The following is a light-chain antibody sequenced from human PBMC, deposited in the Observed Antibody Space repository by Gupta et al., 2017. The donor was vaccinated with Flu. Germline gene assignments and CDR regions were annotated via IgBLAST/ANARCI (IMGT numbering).Light chain of an antibody. J-gene: IGLJ3*02. CDR2: QDT. CDR1: ELGDKY. CDR3: QAWDSGTAV. V-gene: IGLV3-1*01. Sequence: SYELTQPPSVSVSPGQTASIACFGDELGDKYAAWYQQRPGQSPVLVIFQDTKRPSGIPERFSGSNSGNTATLTISGTLPMDEADYYCQAWDSGTAVFGGGTKLTVL.